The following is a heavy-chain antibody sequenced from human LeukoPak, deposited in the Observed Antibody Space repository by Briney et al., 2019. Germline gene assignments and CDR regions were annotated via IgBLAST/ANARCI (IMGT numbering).Heavy chain of an antibody. D-gene: IGHD3-3*01. J-gene: IGHJ3*02. V-gene: IGHV1-69*01. CDR1: GGTFSSYA. Sequence: ASVKVSCKASGGTFSSYAISWVRQAPGQGLEWMGGIIPIFGTANYAQKFQGRVTITADESTSTAYMELSSLRSEDTAVYYCARQRGAFLSVLGDAFDIWGQGTMVTVSS. CDR3: ARQRGAFLSVLGDAFDI. CDR2: IIPIFGTA.